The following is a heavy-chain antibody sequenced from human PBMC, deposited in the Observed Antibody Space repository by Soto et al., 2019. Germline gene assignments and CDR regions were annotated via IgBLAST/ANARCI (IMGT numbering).Heavy chain of an antibody. CDR1: GFIFSDYG. Sequence: EVRLLESGGGLVQPEGSLRLSCEGSGFIFSDYGISWVRQSPEKGLQWVSAMSGSGGSRYYADSVKGRFTISRDNSKNTVYLQMNSLRGDDTDIYYCAKTFGSNWLLDYWGQGTLVTVSS. V-gene: IGHV3-23*01. J-gene: IGHJ4*02. D-gene: IGHD1-26*01. CDR3: AKTFGSNWLLDY. CDR2: MSGSGGSR.